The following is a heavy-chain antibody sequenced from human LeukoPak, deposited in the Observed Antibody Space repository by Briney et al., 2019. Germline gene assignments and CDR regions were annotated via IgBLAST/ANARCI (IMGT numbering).Heavy chain of an antibody. CDR1: GYTFTGYY. D-gene: IGHD7-27*01. Sequence: ASVKVSCKASGYTFTGYYMHWVRQAPGQGLEWMGWMNPNSGNTGYAQKFQGRVTMTRNTSISTAYMELSSLRSEDTAVYYCARVPNWGFDYWGQGTLVTVSS. CDR2: MNPNSGNT. J-gene: IGHJ4*02. V-gene: IGHV1-8*02. CDR3: ARVPNWGFDY.